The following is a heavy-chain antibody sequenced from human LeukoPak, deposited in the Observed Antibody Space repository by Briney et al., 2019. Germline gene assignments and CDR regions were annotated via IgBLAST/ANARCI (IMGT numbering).Heavy chain of an antibody. CDR3: ARDLFSRIAVAGTFPRNY. CDR2: ISYDGSNK. J-gene: IGHJ4*02. V-gene: IGHV3-30-3*01. D-gene: IGHD6-19*01. Sequence: PGRSLRLSCAASGFTFSSYAMHWVRQAPGKGLEWVAVISYDGSNKYYADSVKGRFTISRDNSKNTLYLQMNSLRVEDTAVYYCARDLFSRIAVAGTFPRNYWGQGTLVTVSS. CDR1: GFTFSSYA.